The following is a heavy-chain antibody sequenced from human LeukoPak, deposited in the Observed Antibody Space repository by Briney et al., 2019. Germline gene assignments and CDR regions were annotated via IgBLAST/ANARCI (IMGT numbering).Heavy chain of an antibody. Sequence: PSETLSLTCTVSGGSISSCYWSWIRQSPGKGLEWIGFIYTSEETNYNPSLKSRVTISVDTSKNQFSLKMSSVTAADTAVYYCARHARITIFEGWLDPWGQGTLVTVSS. D-gene: IGHD3-3*01. CDR3: ARHARITIFEGWLDP. J-gene: IGHJ5*02. V-gene: IGHV4-4*09. CDR2: IYTSEET. CDR1: GGSISSCY.